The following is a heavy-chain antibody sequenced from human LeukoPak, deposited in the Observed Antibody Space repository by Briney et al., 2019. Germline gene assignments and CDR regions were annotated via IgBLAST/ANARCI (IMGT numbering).Heavy chain of an antibody. J-gene: IGHJ4*02. CDR2: ISGSGDST. CDR3: AKGYYYHSSGYQYLDY. CDR1: GFTFSSFA. D-gene: IGHD3-22*01. Sequence: PGGSLRLSCAASGFTFSSFAMSWVRQAPGKGLEWASAISGSGDSTHYADSVKGRFTISRDNSKNTLYLQMDSLRAEDTAVYYCAKGYYYHSSGYQYLDYWGQGTLVTVSS. V-gene: IGHV3-23*01.